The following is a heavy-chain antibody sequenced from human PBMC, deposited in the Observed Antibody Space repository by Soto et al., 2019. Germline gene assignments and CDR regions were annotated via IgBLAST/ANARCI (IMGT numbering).Heavy chain of an antibody. CDR3: ARASSGWYYDY. J-gene: IGHJ4*02. V-gene: IGHV1-18*01. CDR1: GYTFTNYG. Sequence: ASVKVSCKASGYTFTNYGITWVRQAPGQGLEWMGWISAYNGDTHYTQRLQGRVTMTTDTSTSTAYMELRGLRSDDTAVYYCARASSGWYYDYWGQGTLVTVSS. CDR2: ISAYNGDT. D-gene: IGHD6-19*01.